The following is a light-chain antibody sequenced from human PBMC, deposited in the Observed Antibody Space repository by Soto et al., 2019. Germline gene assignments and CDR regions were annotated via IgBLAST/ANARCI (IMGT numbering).Light chain of an antibody. Sequence: QSVLAQPASVSGSPGQPITISCTGTSSDVGIYNLVSWYQHFPGKAPKLMIYEVNKRPSGVSNRFSGSKSGSTASLTISGLQADDEAAYYCCSYKRSGSFVFGTGTKVTVL. CDR1: SSDVGIYNL. CDR2: EVN. V-gene: IGLV2-23*02. CDR3: CSYKRSGSFV. J-gene: IGLJ1*01.